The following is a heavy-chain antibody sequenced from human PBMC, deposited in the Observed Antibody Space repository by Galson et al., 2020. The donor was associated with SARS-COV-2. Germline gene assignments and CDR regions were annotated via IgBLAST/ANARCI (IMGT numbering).Heavy chain of an antibody. CDR2: ISWNSGSI. V-gene: IGHV3-9*01. CDR1: GFTFDDYA. Sequence: GGSLRLSCAASGFTFDDYAMHWVRQAPGKGLEWVSGISWNSGSIGYADSVKGRFTISRDNAKNSLYLQMNSLRAEDTALYYCAKASEGIAVAGGVDYWGQGTLVTVSS. CDR3: AKASEGIAVAGGVDY. J-gene: IGHJ4*02. D-gene: IGHD6-19*01.